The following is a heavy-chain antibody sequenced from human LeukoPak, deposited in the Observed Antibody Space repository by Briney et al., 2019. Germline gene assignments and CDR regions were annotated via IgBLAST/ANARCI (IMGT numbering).Heavy chain of an antibody. CDR3: ARARGGYDSGGFDY. V-gene: IGHV4-34*01. D-gene: IGHD3-3*01. Sequence: SETLSLTCAVYGGSFTKHQWSWIRQPPGKGLEWIGAINDGGSTNYNPSLKSRVTISVDTSKNQFSLKLSSVTAADTAVYYCARARGGYDSGGFDYWGQGTLVTVSS. J-gene: IGHJ4*02. CDR2: INDGGST. CDR1: GGSFTKHQ.